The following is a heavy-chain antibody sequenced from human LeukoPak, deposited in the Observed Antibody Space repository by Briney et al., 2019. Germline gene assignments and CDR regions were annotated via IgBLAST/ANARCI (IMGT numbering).Heavy chain of an antibody. CDR3: AKIRSITMIVVGYFDY. CDR2: ISGSGGST. V-gene: IGHV3-23*01. J-gene: IGHJ4*02. D-gene: IGHD3-22*01. CDR1: GFTFSSYA. Sequence: PGGSLRLSCAASGFTFSSYAMSWVRQAPGKGLEWVSAISGSGGSTYYADSVKGRFTISRDNSKNTLYLQMNSLRAEDTAVYYCAKIRSITMIVVGYFDYWGQGTLVTVSS.